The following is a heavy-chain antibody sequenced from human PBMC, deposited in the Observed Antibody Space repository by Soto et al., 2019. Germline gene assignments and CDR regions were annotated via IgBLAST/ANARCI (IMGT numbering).Heavy chain of an antibody. V-gene: IGHV6-1*01. CDR2: TYFRSKWYN. J-gene: IGHJ5*02. Sequence: QVQLQQSGPGLVKPSQTLSLTCAISGDSVSSNTASWNWIRQSPSRGLEWLGRTYFRSKWYNDYAVSVKSRIIINPDTSNNQFSLQLNSVTPEDTAVYFCAKGDNLGPKTGYAFDPWGQGIMVTASS. CDR1: GDSVSSNTAS. D-gene: IGHD5-12*01. CDR3: AKGDNLGPKTGYAFDP.